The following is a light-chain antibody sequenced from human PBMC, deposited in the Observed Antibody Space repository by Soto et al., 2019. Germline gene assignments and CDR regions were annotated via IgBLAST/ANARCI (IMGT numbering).Light chain of an antibody. Sequence: EIVMTQSPATLSVSPGERATLACRASQSVTIYLAWYQQKPGQAPRLLIYDASNRATGSPAMFSGSGAGTDFTLTISSLEPEDFAVYYCQQRSNWPRTFGQGTKVDIK. CDR3: QQRSNWPRT. V-gene: IGKV3-11*01. CDR1: QSVTIY. CDR2: DAS. J-gene: IGKJ1*01.